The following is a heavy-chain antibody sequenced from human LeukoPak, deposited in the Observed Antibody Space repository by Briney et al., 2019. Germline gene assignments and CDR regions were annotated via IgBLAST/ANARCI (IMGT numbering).Heavy chain of an antibody. CDR3: ARGGCSSTSCYTGDYYYYGMDV. D-gene: IGHD2-2*02. J-gene: IGHJ6*02. CDR2: IGTAGDT. V-gene: IGHV3-13*01. CDR1: GFTFSSYD. Sequence: PGGSLRLSCAASGFTFSSYDMHWVRQATGKGLEWVSAIGTAGDTYYPGSVKGRFTISRETAKNSLYLQMNSLRAGDTAVYYCARGGCSSTSCYTGDYYYYGMDVWGQGTTVTVSS.